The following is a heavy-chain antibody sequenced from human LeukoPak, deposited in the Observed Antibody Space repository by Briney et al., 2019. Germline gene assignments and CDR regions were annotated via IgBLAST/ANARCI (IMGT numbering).Heavy chain of an antibody. J-gene: IGHJ5*02. CDR3: ARDVKRDGYNPLVFDP. Sequence: SETLSLTCTVSGGSISSYYWSWIRQPPGKGLEWIGYIYYSGSTNYNPSLKSRVTISVDTSKNQFSLKVTSVTAADTALYYCARDVKRDGYNPLVFDPWGQGILVTVSS. V-gene: IGHV4-59*12. CDR2: IYYSGST. CDR1: GGSISSYY. D-gene: IGHD5-24*01.